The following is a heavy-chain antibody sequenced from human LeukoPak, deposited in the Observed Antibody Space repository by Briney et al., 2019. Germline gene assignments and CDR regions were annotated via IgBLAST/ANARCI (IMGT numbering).Heavy chain of an antibody. Sequence: PSETLSLTCGVSSYSISSGYYWGWIRQPPGEGLEWIGSIYHSGRTYYNPSLKSRVTITVDTSENQFSLKLTSVTAADTAVYYCATEVGQWLVRTWGQGTLVTVSS. CDR1: SYSISSGYY. CDR2: IYHSGRT. V-gene: IGHV4-38-2*01. D-gene: IGHD6-19*01. J-gene: IGHJ4*02. CDR3: ATEVGQWLVRT.